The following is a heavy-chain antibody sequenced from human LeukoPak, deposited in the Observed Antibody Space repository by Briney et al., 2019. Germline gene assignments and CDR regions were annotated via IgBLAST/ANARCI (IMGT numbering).Heavy chain of an antibody. CDR3: AKDLTTVTTPFDY. V-gene: IGHV3-48*04. Sequence: PGGSLRLSCAASGFTSSSYSMYWVRQAPGKGLEWVSYISSSSSTIYYADSVKGRFTISRDNAKNSLYLQMNSLRAEDTAVYYCAKDLTTVTTPFDYWGQGTLVTVSS. CDR2: ISSSSSTI. CDR1: GFTSSSYS. D-gene: IGHD4-17*01. J-gene: IGHJ4*02.